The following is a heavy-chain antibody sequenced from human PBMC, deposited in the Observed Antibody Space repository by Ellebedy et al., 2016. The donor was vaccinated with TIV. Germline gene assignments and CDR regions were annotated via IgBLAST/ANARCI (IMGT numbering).Heavy chain of an antibody. Sequence: PGGSLRLSCAASGVSFSSNAMHWVRQAPGKGLEWVAVIWYDGSRKYYADSVKGRFTISRDNSKNTMYLQMNSLRAEDMAVYYCARSSPGFDDAFDIWGQGTMVTVSS. CDR3: ARSSPGFDDAFDI. D-gene: IGHD3-9*01. CDR2: IWYDGSRK. CDR1: GVSFSSNA. V-gene: IGHV3-33*01. J-gene: IGHJ3*02.